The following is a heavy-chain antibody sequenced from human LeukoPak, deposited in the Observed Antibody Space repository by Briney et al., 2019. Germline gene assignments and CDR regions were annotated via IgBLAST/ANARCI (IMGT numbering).Heavy chain of an antibody. D-gene: IGHD3-10*01. CDR3: ARERDYYGSGSYDVD. J-gene: IGHJ4*02. V-gene: IGHV3-21*01. CDR2: ISSSSSYI. CDR1: RFTFSSYS. Sequence: PGGSLRLSCAASRFTFSSYSMNWVRQAPGKGLEWVSSISSSSSYIYYADSVKGRFTISRDNAKNSLYLQMNSLRAEDTAVYYCARERDYYGSGSYDVDWGQGTLVTVSS.